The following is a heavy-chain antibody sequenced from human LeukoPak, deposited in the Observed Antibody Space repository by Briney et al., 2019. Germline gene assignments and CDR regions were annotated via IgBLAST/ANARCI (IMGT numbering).Heavy chain of an antibody. D-gene: IGHD3-3*01. Sequence: SGGSLRLSCAASGFTFSSYAMHWVRQAPGKGLEWVAVISYDGSNKYYADSVKGRFTISRDNSKNTLYLQMNSLRAEDTAVYYCARVGLGITILGVVKNAFDIWGQGTMVTVSS. J-gene: IGHJ3*02. CDR2: ISYDGSNK. CDR3: ARVGLGITILGVVKNAFDI. CDR1: GFTFSSYA. V-gene: IGHV3-30-3*01.